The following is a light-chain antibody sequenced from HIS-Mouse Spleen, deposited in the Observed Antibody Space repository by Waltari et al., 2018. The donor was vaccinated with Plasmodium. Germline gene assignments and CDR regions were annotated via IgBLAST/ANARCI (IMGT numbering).Light chain of an antibody. V-gene: IGKV1-33*01. CDR1: QDISNY. Sequence: DIQMTQSPSSLSASVGHRVTIPCQASQDISNYLNWYQQKPGKAPKLLIYDASNLETGVPSRFSGSGSGTDFTFTISSLQPEDIATYYCQQYDNLFTFGPGTKVDIK. J-gene: IGKJ3*01. CDR2: DAS. CDR3: QQYDNLFT.